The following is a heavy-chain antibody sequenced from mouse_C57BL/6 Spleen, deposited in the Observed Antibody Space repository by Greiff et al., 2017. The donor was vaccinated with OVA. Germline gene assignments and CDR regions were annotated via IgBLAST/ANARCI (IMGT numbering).Heavy chain of an antibody. CDR3: ARASYDGYYQYYFDY. V-gene: IGHV5-16*01. J-gene: IGHJ2*01. D-gene: IGHD2-3*01. CDR1: GFTFSDYY. Sequence: EVKLMESEGGLVQPGSSMKLSCTASGFTFSDYYMAWVRQVPEKGLEWVANINYDGSSTYYLDSLKSRFIISRDNAKNILYLQMSSLKSEDTATYYCARASYDGYYQYYFDYWGQGTTLTVSS. CDR2: INYDGSST.